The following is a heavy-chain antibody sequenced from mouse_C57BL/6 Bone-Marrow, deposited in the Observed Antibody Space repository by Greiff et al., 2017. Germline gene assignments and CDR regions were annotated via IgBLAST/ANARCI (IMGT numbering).Heavy chain of an antibody. CDR3: ARPLIDYGNYVGAMDY. CDR2: ISSGGSYT. V-gene: IGHV5-6*01. D-gene: IGHD2-1*01. J-gene: IGHJ4*01. Sequence: EVQRVESGGDLVKPGGSLKLSCAASGFTFSSYGMSWVRQTPDKRLEWVATISSGGSYTYYPDSVKGRFTISRDNAKNTLYLQMSSLKSEDTAMYYGARPLIDYGNYVGAMDYWGQGTSVTVSS. CDR1: GFTFSSYG.